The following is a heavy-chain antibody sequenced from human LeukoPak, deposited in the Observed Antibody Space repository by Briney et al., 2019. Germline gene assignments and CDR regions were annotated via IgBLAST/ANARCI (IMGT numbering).Heavy chain of an antibody. Sequence: PSETLSLTCTVSGGSISSSSYYWGWIRQPPGKGLEWIGSIYYSGSTYYNPSLKSRVTISVDTSKNQFSLKLSSVTAADTAVYYCASQYCGGDCKGPGAFDVWGQGTMVAVSS. CDR1: GGSISSSSYY. J-gene: IGHJ3*01. V-gene: IGHV4-39*01. D-gene: IGHD2-21*02. CDR2: IYYSGST. CDR3: ASQYCGGDCKGPGAFDV.